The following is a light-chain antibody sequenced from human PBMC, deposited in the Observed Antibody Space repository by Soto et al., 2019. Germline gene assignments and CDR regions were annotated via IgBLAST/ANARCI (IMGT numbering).Light chain of an antibody. CDR3: CSYAGSSSFVV. CDR2: EGS. V-gene: IGLV2-23*03. CDR1: SSDVGSYNL. J-gene: IGLJ3*02. Sequence: QSVLTQPASVSGSPGQSITISCTGLSSDVGSYNLVSWYQQHPGKTPKLIIYEGSKRPSGVSNRFSGSKSGNTASLTISGLQAEDEADYYCCSYAGSSSFVVFGGGTKVTVL.